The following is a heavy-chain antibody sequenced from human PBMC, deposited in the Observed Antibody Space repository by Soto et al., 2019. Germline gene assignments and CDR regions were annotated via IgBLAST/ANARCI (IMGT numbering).Heavy chain of an antibody. CDR3: SMRKAAAVDRIFES. J-gene: IGHJ3*02. Sequence: GESLQISCKGSGYSFTSYWIGWVRQMPGKSLEWMGIIYPGDSDTRYSPSFQGQVTISADKSISTAYLQWSSLKASDTAMYYCSMRKAAAVDRIFESSGQRTMDTLAS. CDR2: IYPGDSDT. V-gene: IGHV5-51*01. D-gene: IGHD6-13*01. CDR1: GYSFTSYW.